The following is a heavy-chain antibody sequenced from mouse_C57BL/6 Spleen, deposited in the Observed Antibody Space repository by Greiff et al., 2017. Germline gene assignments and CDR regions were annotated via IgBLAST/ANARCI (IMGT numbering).Heavy chain of an antibody. CDR1: GYSITSGYY. V-gene: IGHV3-6*01. J-gene: IGHJ3*01. CDR2: ISYDGSN. D-gene: IGHD2-1*01. CDR3: ARNGNHRAY. Sequence: EVKLLESGPGLVKPSQSLSLTCSVTGYSITSGYYWNWIRQFPGNKLEWMGFISYDGSNNYNPSLKKRITITRDTSKNQVYLKLNSVTTEDTAAYYCARNGNHRAYWGQGTLVTVSA.